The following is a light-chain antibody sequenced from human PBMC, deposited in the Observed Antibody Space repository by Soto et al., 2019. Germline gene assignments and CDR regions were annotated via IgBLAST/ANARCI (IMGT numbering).Light chain of an antibody. J-gene: IGKJ1*01. CDR3: QQYGTSPGT. V-gene: IGKV3-20*01. CDR1: QSVSSSY. CDR2: RAS. Sequence: EIVLTQSPGTLSLSPGERATLSCRASQSVSSSYLAWYQQKPGQAPKVLIYRASSRATGIPDRFSGSGSGTDFTLTISGLQPEDFAVYYCQQYGTSPGTFGQETKSDIK.